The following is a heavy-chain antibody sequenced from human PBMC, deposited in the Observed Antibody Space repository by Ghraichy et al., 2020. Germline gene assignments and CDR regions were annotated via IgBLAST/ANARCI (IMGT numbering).Heavy chain of an antibody. CDR3: AKEEGVVTAHFDY. CDR2: ISADGNKK. CDR1: GFTFSTYG. D-gene: IGHD2-21*02. Sequence: GGSLRLSCAASGFTFSTYGMVWVRQAPGKGLEWVAIISADGNKKYYADSVKGRFTISRDNSKNTLYLQMNSLRAEDTAVYYCAKEEGVVTAHFDYWGQGTLGTVSS. J-gene: IGHJ4*02. V-gene: IGHV3-30*18.